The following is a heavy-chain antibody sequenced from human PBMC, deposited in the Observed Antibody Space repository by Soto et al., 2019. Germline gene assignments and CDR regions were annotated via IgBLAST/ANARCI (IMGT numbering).Heavy chain of an antibody. CDR2: IWYDGSNK. Sequence: GGSLRLSCAASGFTFSSYGMHWVRQAPGKGLEWVAVIWYDGSNKYYADSVKGRFTISRDNSKNTLYLQMNSLRAEDTAVYYCARGHQSRHCGGSCHKIYYYGMDVWGQGTTVTVSS. CDR1: GFTFSSYG. J-gene: IGHJ6*02. V-gene: IGHV3-33*01. CDR3: ARGHQSRHCGGSCHKIYYYGMDV. D-gene: IGHD2-15*01.